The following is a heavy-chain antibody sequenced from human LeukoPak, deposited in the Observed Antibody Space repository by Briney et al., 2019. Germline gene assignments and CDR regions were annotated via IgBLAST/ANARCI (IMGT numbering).Heavy chain of an antibody. Sequence: SETLSLTCTVSGGSISGSSYYWGWIRQPPGKGLEWIGSIDYSGSTYYNPSVKSRVPISVDTSKNQFFLKLSSVTAADTAVYYCARHGDGYFDLGYYYYMDVWGKGTTVTVSS. CDR3: ARHGDGYFDLGYYYYMDV. CDR2: IDYSGST. J-gene: IGHJ6*03. V-gene: IGHV4-39*01. D-gene: IGHD3-9*01. CDR1: GGSISGSSYY.